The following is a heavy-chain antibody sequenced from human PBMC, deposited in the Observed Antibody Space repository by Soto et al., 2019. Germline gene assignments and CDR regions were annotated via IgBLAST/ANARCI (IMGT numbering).Heavy chain of an antibody. CDR2: INSDGSST. CDR3: ARVGSSGWYGFSYAFDI. CDR1: GFTFSSYG. D-gene: IGHD6-19*01. J-gene: IGHJ3*02. Sequence: PGGSLRLSCAASGFTFSSYGMHWVRQAPGKGLEWVSRINSDGSSTSYADSVKGRFTISRDNAKNTLYLQMNSLRAEDTAVYYCARVGSSGWYGFSYAFDIWGQGTMVTVSS. V-gene: IGHV3-74*01.